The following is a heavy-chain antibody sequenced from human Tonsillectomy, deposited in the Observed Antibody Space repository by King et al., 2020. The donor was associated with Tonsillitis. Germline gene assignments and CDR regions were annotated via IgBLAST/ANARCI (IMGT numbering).Heavy chain of an antibody. CDR1: GFTFSDYY. CDR2: SSRSGSTI. CDR3: ARTEIEWELLGAMDV. D-gene: IGHD1-26*01. V-gene: IGHV3-11*01. Sequence: VQLVESGGGLVKPGGSLRLSCAASGFTFSDYYMSWIRQAPGKGLEWVSYSSRSGSTIYYADSVKGRFTISRHNAKNSLYLQMNSLRAEDTAVYYCARTEIEWELLGAMDVWGQGTTVTVSS. J-gene: IGHJ6*02.